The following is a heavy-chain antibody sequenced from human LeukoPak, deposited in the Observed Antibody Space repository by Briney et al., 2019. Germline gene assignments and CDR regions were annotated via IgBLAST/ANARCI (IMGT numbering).Heavy chain of an antibody. CDR3: ARVVTMVTYFYY. V-gene: IGHV1-2*02. J-gene: IGHJ4*02. D-gene: IGHD3-10*01. Sequence: ASVRVSCKASGYTFTGYYMHWVRQAPGQGLEWMGWISPNSGGSNYAQKFQGRVTMTRDTSINTAYMELRTLRPDDTALYFCARVVTMVTYFYYWGQGTLISASS. CDR2: ISPNSGGS. CDR1: GYTFTGYY.